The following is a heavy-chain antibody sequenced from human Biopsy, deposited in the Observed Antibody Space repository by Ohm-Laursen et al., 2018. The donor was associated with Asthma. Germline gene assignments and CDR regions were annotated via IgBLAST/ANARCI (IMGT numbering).Heavy chain of an antibody. V-gene: IGHV3-30*03. D-gene: IGHD3-10*01. Sequence: SLRLSCTASGFVFRSHAMHWVRQAPGKGLEWVAVVSYDGGVAHYADSMKGRFTISRDNAKSTLYLQMNRLRTDDTAVYYCSRDFTIGSGSPFHFWGRGTLVTVSS. CDR1: GFVFRSHA. J-gene: IGHJ4*02. CDR2: VSYDGGVA. CDR3: SRDFTIGSGSPFHF.